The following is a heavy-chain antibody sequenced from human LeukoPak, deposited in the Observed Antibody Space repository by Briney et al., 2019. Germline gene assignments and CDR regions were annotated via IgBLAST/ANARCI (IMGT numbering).Heavy chain of an antibody. J-gene: IGHJ4*02. Sequence: GGSLRLSCAVSGFTFRYYWMSWVRQAPGKGLEWVANIKQDGSEKYYVDSVKGRFTISRDNAKNSLYLQMNSLRAEDTAVYYCARSTNYYDSSGNFDYWGQGTLVTVSS. CDR2: IKQDGSEK. CDR1: GFTFRYYW. D-gene: IGHD3-22*01. V-gene: IGHV3-7*01. CDR3: ARSTNYYDSSGNFDY.